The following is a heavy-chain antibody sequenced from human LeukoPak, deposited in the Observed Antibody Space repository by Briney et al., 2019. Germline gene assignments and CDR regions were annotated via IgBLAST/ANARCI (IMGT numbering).Heavy chain of an antibody. Sequence: PGGSLRLSCAASGFTFSSYSMNWVRQAPGKGLEWVSSISSSSSYIYYADSVKGRFTISRDNAKNSLYLQMNSLRAEDTAVYYCARDKSSMELERRRDYWGQGTLVTVSS. CDR2: ISSSSSYI. CDR3: ARDKSSMELERRRDY. D-gene: IGHD1-1*01. CDR1: GFTFSSYS. J-gene: IGHJ4*02. V-gene: IGHV3-21*01.